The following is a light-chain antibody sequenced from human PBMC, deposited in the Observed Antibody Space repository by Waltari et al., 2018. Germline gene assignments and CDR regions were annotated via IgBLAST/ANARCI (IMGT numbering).Light chain of an antibody. CDR3: TSFTRAKTWV. J-gene: IGLJ3*02. Sequence: QSALTQPASVSGSPRQSITISCTGTGSDIGAFNYVSWYQQHSGKAPSLIIFGVSDRPSGISHRFSGSKSGNTASLTISGLQAEDEADYYCTSFTRAKTWVFGGGTKVTVL. V-gene: IGLV2-14*03. CDR1: GSDIGAFNY. CDR2: GVS.